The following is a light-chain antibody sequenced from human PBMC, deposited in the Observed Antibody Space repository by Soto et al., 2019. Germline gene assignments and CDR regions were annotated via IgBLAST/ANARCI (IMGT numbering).Light chain of an antibody. CDR1: QSVGTR. V-gene: IGKV3-20*01. CDR3: LHYQRGHPTT. CDR2: GAS. J-gene: IGKJ5*01. Sequence: EILLTQSPDTLSLSPGARATLSCRAAQSVGTRLAWYQHKTGQAPRLLISGASSRDSGIPDRFTGSGSEAASTLTISRREAEDFALYYCLHYQRGHPTTLGQVTRLEIK.